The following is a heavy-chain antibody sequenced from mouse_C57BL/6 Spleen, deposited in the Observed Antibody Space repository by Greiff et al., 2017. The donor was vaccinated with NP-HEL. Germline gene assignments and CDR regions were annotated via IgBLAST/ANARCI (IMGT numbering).Heavy chain of an antibody. V-gene: IGHV1-54*01. CDR2: INPGSGGT. CDR1: GYAFTNYL. CDR3: AGEEPDYEYDGTTWFAY. J-gene: IGHJ3*01. Sequence: VKLMESGAELVRPGTSVKVSCKASGYAFTNYLIEWVKQRPGQGLEWIGVINPGSGGTNYNEKFKGKATLTADKSSSTAYMQLGSLTSEDSAVYFCAGEEPDYEYDGTTWFAYWGHGALVTVSA. D-gene: IGHD2-4*01.